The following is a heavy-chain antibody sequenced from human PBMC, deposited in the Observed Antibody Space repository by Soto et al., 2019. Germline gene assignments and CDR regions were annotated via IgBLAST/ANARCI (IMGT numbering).Heavy chain of an antibody. V-gene: IGHV4-39*01. Sequence: PSETLSLTCTVSGGSISSSSYYWGWIRQPPGKGLEWIGSIYYSGSTYYNPSLKSRVTISVDTSKNQFSLKLSSVTAADTAVYYCARLPYYDFWSGYYTDYYYYYMEVWGKGTTVTVSS. CDR1: GGSISSSSYY. CDR3: ARLPYYDFWSGYYTDYYYYYMEV. J-gene: IGHJ6*03. CDR2: IYYSGST. D-gene: IGHD3-3*01.